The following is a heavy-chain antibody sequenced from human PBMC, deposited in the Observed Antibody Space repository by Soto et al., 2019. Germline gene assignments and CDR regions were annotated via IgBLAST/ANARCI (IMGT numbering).Heavy chain of an antibody. J-gene: IGHJ6*03. CDR1: GFTFSSYW. Sequence: GGSLRLSCAASGFTFSSYWMSWVRQAPGKGLEWVANIKQDGSEKYYVDSVKGRFTISRDNAKNSLYLQMNSLRAEDTAVYYSARSSPRPDEFWSGYANYYYYYYMDVWGKGTTVTVSS. D-gene: IGHD3-3*01. V-gene: IGHV3-7*01. CDR2: IKQDGSEK. CDR3: ARSSPRPDEFWSGYANYYYYYYMDV.